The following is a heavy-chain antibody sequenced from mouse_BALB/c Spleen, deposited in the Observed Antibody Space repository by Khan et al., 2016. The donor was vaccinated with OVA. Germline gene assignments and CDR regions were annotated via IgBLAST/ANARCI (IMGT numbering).Heavy chain of an antibody. CDR3: ATHLAGSFAY. V-gene: IGHV5-6*01. CDR2: ISSDGDYT. Sequence: EVELVESGGDLVKPGGSLKLSCAASGFTFSPYSMSWVRQTPDKRLEWVATISSDGDYTYYPDSVKGRFNISRDNAKNTLYLQMSSLKSEDTAIYYWATHLAGSFAYWGQGTLVTVSA. D-gene: IGHD1-1*01. CDR1: GFTFSPYS. J-gene: IGHJ3*01.